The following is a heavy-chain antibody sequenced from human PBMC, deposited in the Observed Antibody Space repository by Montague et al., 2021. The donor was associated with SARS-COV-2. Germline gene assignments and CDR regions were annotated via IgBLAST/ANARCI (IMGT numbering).Heavy chain of an antibody. CDR1: GGSISSSSYY. J-gene: IGHJ4*02. V-gene: IGHV4-61*02. CDR2: IYTSGST. D-gene: IGHD6-19*01. CDR3: ARAVYTGGWYGVDYFDY. Sequence: TLSLTCTASGGSISSSSYYWSWIRQPAGKGLEWIGRIYTSGSTNYNPSLKSRVTISIDTSKKQFSLKLSSVTAADTAVYYCARAVYTGGWYGVDYFDYWGQGTLVTVSS.